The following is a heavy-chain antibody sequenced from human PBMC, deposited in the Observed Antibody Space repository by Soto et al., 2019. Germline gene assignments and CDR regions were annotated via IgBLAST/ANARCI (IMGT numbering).Heavy chain of an antibody. CDR3: ARLGEVNSYDSSGYYFDY. CDR2: IYYSGST. Sequence: SETLSLTCTVSGGSISSRDYYWSWIRQPPGKGLECLGYIYYSGSTYYSPSLKSRVTISVDTSKNQFSLRLSSVAAADTAVYYCARLGEVNSYDSSGYYFDYWGQGTLVTVSS. V-gene: IGHV4-30-4*01. J-gene: IGHJ4*02. D-gene: IGHD3-22*01. CDR1: GGSISSRDYY.